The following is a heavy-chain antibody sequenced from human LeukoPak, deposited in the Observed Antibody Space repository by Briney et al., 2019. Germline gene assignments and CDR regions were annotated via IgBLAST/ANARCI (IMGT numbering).Heavy chain of an antibody. Sequence: KSSETLSLTCTVPGGSISSSSYYWGWIRQPPGKGLEWIGSIYYSGSTYYNPSLKSRVTISVDTSKNQFSLKLSSVTAADTAVYYCARHRREYCSSTSCHYYYYYYMDVWGKGTTVTVSS. CDR3: ARHRREYCSSTSCHYYYYYYMDV. CDR2: IYYSGST. CDR1: GGSISSSSYY. V-gene: IGHV4-39*01. J-gene: IGHJ6*03. D-gene: IGHD2-2*01.